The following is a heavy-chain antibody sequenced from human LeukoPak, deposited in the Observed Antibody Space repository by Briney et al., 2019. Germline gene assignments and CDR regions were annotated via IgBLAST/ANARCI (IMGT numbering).Heavy chain of an antibody. J-gene: IGHJ5*02. CDR2: IWYDGSNK. CDR1: GFTFSSYG. D-gene: IGHD4-17*01. Sequence: PGGSLRLSCAASGFTFSSYGMHWVRQAPGKGLVWVAGIWYDGSNKYYADSVKGRFTISRDNSKNTLYLQMNSLRAEDTAVYYCARLYGTYPGWFDPWGQGTLVTVSS. CDR3: ARLYGTYPGWFDP. V-gene: IGHV3-33*01.